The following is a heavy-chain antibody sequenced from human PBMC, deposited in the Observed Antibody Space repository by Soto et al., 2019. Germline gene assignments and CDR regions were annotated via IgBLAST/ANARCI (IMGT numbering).Heavy chain of an antibody. J-gene: IGHJ4*02. CDR3: ARESTVTNYFDY. V-gene: IGHV4-59*01. CDR1: GGSISSYF. D-gene: IGHD4-17*01. CDR2: IYSTGGT. Sequence: SETLSLTCTVSGGSISSYFWSWIRQSPGKGLEWIGFIYSTGGTNYNPSLESRVTISVDTFKNQFSLKLSAVTAADTAVYYCARESTVTNYFDYWGQGTLVTVSS.